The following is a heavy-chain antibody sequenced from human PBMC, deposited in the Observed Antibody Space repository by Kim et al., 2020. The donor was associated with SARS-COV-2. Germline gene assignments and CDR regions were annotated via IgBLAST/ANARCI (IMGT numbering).Heavy chain of an antibody. Sequence: GSERYNVDSVKGRFTISRDNAKNSVYLQMNGLRAEDTAIYFCAVGPLDYWGQGTLVTVSS. V-gene: IGHV3-7*01. CDR3: AVGPLDY. CDR2: GSER. J-gene: IGHJ4*02.